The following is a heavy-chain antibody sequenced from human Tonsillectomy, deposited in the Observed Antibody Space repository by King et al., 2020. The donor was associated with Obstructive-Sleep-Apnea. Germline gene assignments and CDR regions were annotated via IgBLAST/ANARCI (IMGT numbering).Heavy chain of an antibody. D-gene: IGHD4-11*01. Sequence: VQLQQWGAGLLKPSETLSLTCAVYGESLSGYYWSWIRQPPGKGLEWIREINHDGSTNYNPSLKSRVTISMDTSKSQFSLNLRSVIAADTAVYYCARGYTPRHFDYWGQGTLVTVSS. V-gene: IGHV4-34*01. J-gene: IGHJ4*02. CDR2: INHDGST. CDR1: GESLSGYY. CDR3: ARGYTPRHFDY.